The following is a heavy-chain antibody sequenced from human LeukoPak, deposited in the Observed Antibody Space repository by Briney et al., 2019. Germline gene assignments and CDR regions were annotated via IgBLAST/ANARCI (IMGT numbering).Heavy chain of an antibody. V-gene: IGHV3-23*01. D-gene: IGHD2-2*01. Sequence: GGSLRLSCAASGFTFSSYLMSWVRQAPGKGLEWVSGISGSGGSTYYADAVKGRFTISRDNSKKTLYLQMNSLRAEDTAVYYCAKDRHAPGRYCSSTTCFPFDPWGQGTLVTVSS. J-gene: IGHJ5*02. CDR3: AKDRHAPGRYCSSTTCFPFDP. CDR1: GFTFSSYL. CDR2: ISGSGGST.